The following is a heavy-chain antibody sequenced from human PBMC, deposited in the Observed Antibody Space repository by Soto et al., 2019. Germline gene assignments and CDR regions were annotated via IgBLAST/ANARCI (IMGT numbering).Heavy chain of an antibody. Sequence: ASVKVSCKASGYTFTGYYMHWVRHAPGQVLEWMGWINPNSGGTNYAQKFQGWVTMTRDTSISTAYMELSRLRSDDTAVYYCARHNNKLGYCSGGSCSDDAFDIWGQGTMVTVSS. CDR1: GYTFTGYY. D-gene: IGHD2-15*01. V-gene: IGHV1-2*04. CDR3: ARHNNKLGYCSGGSCSDDAFDI. J-gene: IGHJ3*02. CDR2: INPNSGGT.